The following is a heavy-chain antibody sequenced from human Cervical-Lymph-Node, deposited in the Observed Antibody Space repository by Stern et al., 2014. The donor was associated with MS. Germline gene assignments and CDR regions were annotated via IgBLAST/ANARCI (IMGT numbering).Heavy chain of an antibody. CDR1: GYTFTNYG. V-gene: IGHV1-18*01. J-gene: IGHJ3*02. Sequence: VQLGQSGAEVTKPGASVKVSCKASGYTFTNYGVSWVRQAPGQGLEWMGWTNGHNGKTYYAQKFQGKVTMTTDTSTSTAYMELRSLRSDDTAVYFCARVPAAMHDAFDIWGQGTMGTVSS. D-gene: IGHD2-2*01. CDR3: ARVPAAMHDAFDI. CDR2: TNGHNGKT.